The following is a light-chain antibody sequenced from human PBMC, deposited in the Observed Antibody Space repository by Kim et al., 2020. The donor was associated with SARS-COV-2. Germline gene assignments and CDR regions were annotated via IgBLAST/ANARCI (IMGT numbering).Light chain of an antibody. CDR3: NSRDSSGNDWV. CDR2: GKN. CDR1: SLRSYY. V-gene: IGLV3-19*01. J-gene: IGLJ3*02. Sequence: ALGQTVRIKCQGDSLRSYYASWYQQTPGQAPVLVIYGKNNRPSGIPDRFSGSSSGNTASLTITGAQAEDEADYYCNSRDSSGNDWVFGGGTQLTVL.